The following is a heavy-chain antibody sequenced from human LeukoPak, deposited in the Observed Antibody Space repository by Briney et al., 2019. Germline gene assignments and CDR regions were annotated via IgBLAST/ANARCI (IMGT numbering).Heavy chain of an antibody. Sequence: PGGSLRLSCAASGFTFSSYDMKWVRQAPGKGLEWVSSISSSSFIYYADSVKGRFTISRVNAKNSLYLQMNSLRAEDTAVYYCATSSYGLYWGQGTLVTVSS. CDR1: GFTFSSYD. D-gene: IGHD5-18*01. CDR3: ATSSYGLY. V-gene: IGHV3-21*01. J-gene: IGHJ4*02. CDR2: ISSSSFI.